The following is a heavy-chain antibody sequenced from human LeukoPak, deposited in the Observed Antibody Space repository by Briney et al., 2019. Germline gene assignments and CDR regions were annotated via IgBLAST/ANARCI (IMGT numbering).Heavy chain of an antibody. Sequence: GGSLRLSCAPSGFTFSIYSMNWVREAPGKGLECVSYISSSSSTIYSADSVKGRFPISRDNAKNSLYLQMNSLRAEDTAEYSCARDGIGRHAFDIWGQGTMVTVSS. D-gene: IGHD1-14*01. J-gene: IGHJ3*02. CDR1: GFTFSIYS. CDR2: ISSSSSTI. CDR3: ARDGIGRHAFDI. V-gene: IGHV3-48*01.